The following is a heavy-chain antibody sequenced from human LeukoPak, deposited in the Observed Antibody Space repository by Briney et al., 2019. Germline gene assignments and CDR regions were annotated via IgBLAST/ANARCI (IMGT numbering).Heavy chain of an antibody. CDR2: IIPIFGTA. J-gene: IGHJ4*02. Sequence: GSSVKVSCKASGYTFTSYYMHWVRQAPGQGLEWMGGIIPIFGTANYAQKFQGRVTITADESTSTAYMELSSLRSEDTAVYYCASAYCSSTSCYNLEGEPPDYWGQGTLVTVSS. CDR3: ASAYCSSTSCYNLEGEPPDY. V-gene: IGHV1-69*13. D-gene: IGHD2-2*02. CDR1: GYTFTSYY.